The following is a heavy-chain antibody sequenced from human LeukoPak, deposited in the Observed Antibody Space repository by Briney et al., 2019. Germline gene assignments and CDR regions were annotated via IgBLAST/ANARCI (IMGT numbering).Heavy chain of an antibody. CDR2: INPNSGGT. J-gene: IGHJ6*03. D-gene: IGHD4-17*01. CDR3: AKTTMTSEEYSYFYMDV. Sequence: ASVKVSCKASGYTFTGYYMHWVRQAPGQGLEWMGWINPNSGGTNCAQKFQGRVTMTRDTSISTAYMELSRLRFDDTAVYYCAKTTMTSEEYSYFYMDVWGRGTTVTVSS. CDR1: GYTFTGYY. V-gene: IGHV1-2*02.